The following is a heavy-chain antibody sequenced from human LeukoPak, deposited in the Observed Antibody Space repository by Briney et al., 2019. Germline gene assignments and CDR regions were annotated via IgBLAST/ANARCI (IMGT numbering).Heavy chain of an antibody. CDR2: IIPILGIA. CDR3: ARGEETGFCDY. D-gene: IGHD1-14*01. V-gene: IGHV1-69*04. Sequence: ASVKVSCKASGGTFSSYAISWVRQAPGQGLEWMGRIIPILGIANYAQKFQGRVTITADKSTSTAYMELSSLRSEDTAVYYCARGEETGFCDYWGQGTLVTVSS. J-gene: IGHJ4*02. CDR1: GGTFSSYA.